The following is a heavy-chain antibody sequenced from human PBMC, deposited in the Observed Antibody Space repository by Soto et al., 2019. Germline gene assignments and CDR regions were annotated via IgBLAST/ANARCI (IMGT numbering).Heavy chain of an antibody. Sequence: VGSLRLSCAASGFTFSSYSMNWVRQAPGKGLEWVSYISSSSSTIYYADSVKGRFTISRDNAKNSLYLQMNSLRDEDTAVYYCARDQQQLGDYYYYGMDVWGQGTTVTVSS. CDR3: ARDQQQLGDYYYYGMDV. D-gene: IGHD6-13*01. J-gene: IGHJ6*02. CDR1: GFTFSSYS. CDR2: ISSSSSTI. V-gene: IGHV3-48*02.